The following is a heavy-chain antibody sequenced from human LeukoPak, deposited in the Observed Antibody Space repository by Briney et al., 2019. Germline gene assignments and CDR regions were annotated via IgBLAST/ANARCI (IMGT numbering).Heavy chain of an antibody. D-gene: IGHD4-11*01. J-gene: IGHJ6*02. CDR1: GFTFSSYS. V-gene: IGHV3-21*01. CDR2: ISSSSSYI. Sequence: GGSLRLSCAASGFTFSSYSMNWVRQAPGKGLEWVSSISSSSSYIYYADSAKGRFTISRDNAKNSLYLQMNSLRAEDTAVYYCARDYYSNYFHYYYYGMDVWGQGTTVTVSS. CDR3: ARDYYSNYFHYYYYGMDV.